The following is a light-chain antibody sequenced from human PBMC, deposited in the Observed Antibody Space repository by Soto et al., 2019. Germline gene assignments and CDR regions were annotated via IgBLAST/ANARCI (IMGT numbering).Light chain of an antibody. Sequence: QSALTQPTSVSGSPGQSITISCTGNHNDIGTYDYVSWYQQHPGRAPRLLIYGVTTRPSGISDRFSASKSGLTASLTISGLQPEDEAYYYGSSVTSDRIYVFGPGTKLTVL. V-gene: IGLV2-14*03. CDR3: SSVTSDRIYV. J-gene: IGLJ1*01. CDR2: GVT. CDR1: HNDIGTYDY.